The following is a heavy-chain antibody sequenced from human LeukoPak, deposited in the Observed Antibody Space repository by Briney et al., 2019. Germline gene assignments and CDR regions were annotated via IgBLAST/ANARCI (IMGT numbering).Heavy chain of an antibody. D-gene: IGHD6-13*01. V-gene: IGHV3-74*01. CDR1: GFTFSSHL. J-gene: IGHJ4*02. Sequence: PGGSLRLSCAASGFTFSSHLMHWVRQAQGKGLVWVSRISSDGTYTNYADSVRGRFNISRDNAKNSLYLQMNSLRAEDTAVYYCAIIPRAAAGPSARSPFHYWGQGTLVTVSS. CDR3: AIIPRAAAGPSARSPFHY. CDR2: ISSDGTYT.